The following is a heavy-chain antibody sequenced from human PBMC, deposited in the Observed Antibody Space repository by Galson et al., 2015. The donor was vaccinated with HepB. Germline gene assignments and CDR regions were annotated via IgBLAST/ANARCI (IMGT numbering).Heavy chain of an antibody. V-gene: IGHV3-30*01. Sequence: LRLSCAASGLTFRNYPFHWVRQAPGKGLEWIGFISYDANDEFYADSVKGRFTLSRDNSRNTVYLQMDSLRAEDTAAYYCATLYCSSTNCYGVGDTDSWGQGTQVTVSS. CDR1: GLTFRNYP. J-gene: IGHJ4*02. D-gene: IGHD2-2*01. CDR2: ISYDANDE. CDR3: ATLYCSSTNCYGVGDTDS.